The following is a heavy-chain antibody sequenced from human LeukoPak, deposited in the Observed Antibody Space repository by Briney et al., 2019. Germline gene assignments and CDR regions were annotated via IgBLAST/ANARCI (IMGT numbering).Heavy chain of an antibody. Sequence: GGSLRLSCAASGFTFSSYAMSWVRQAPGKGLEWVSAISGSGGSTYYAGSVKGRFTISRDNSKNTLYLQMNSLRAEDTAVYYCAKSPLQYCSGGSCYAMLFDYWGQGTLVTVSS. D-gene: IGHD2-15*01. J-gene: IGHJ4*02. V-gene: IGHV3-23*01. CDR3: AKSPLQYCSGGSCYAMLFDY. CDR1: GFTFSSYA. CDR2: ISGSGGST.